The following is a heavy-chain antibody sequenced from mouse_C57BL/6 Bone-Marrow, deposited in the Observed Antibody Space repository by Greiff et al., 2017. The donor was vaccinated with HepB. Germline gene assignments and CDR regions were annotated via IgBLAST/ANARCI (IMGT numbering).Heavy chain of an antibody. CDR1: GYTFTSYG. Sequence: QVQLQQSGAELARPGASVKLSCKASGYTFTSYGISWVKQRTGQGLEWIGEIYPRSGNTYYNEKFKGKATLTADKSSSTAYMELRSLTSEDSAVYFIARSDSGSSSYWYFDVWGTETTVTASS. D-gene: IGHD1-1*01. V-gene: IGHV1-81*01. J-gene: IGHJ1*03. CDR3: ARSDSGSSSYWYFDV. CDR2: IYPRSGNT.